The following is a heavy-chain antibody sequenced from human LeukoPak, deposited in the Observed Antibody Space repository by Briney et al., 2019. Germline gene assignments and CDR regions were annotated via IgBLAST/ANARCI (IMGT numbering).Heavy chain of an antibody. CDR2: INPNSGGT. CDR3: AREVLAKNYGMDV. D-gene: IGHD2-8*02. V-gene: IGHV1-2*02. J-gene: IGHJ6*02. CDR1: GYTFTGYF. Sequence: ASVKVSCKASGYTFTGYFMHWVRQAPGQGPEWMGWINPNSGGTNYAQKFQGRVTMTRDTSISTAYMELSSLRSDDTAVYYCAREVLAKNYGMDVWGQGTTVTVSS.